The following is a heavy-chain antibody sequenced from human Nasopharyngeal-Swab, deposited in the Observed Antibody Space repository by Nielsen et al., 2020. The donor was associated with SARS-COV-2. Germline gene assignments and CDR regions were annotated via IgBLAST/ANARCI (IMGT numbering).Heavy chain of an antibody. CDR1: GGSISSGGYS. CDR2: IYHSGST. D-gene: IGHD6-6*01. V-gene: IGHV4-30-2*01. J-gene: IGHJ3*02. CDR3: ARDLGSSSNDAFDI. Sequence: LRLSCAVSGGSISSGGYSWSWIRQPPGKGLEWIGYIYHSGSTYYNPSLKSRVTISVDRSKNQFSLKLSSVTAADTAVYYCARDLGSSSNDAFDIWGQGTMVTVSS.